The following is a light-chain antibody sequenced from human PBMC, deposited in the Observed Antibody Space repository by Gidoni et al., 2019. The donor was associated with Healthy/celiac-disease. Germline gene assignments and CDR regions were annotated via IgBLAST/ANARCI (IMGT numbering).Light chain of an antibody. J-gene: IGKJ5*01. CDR1: QSVSSSY. Sequence: EIVLTQSPGTLSLSPGERATLSCRASQSVSSSYLAWYQQKPGQAPRLLIYGASSRATGLPDRFSGSGAGTDVTLTISRLEPEDFAVYYCQQYGSSPNTFGQGTRLEIK. CDR3: QQYGSSPNT. V-gene: IGKV3-20*01. CDR2: GAS.